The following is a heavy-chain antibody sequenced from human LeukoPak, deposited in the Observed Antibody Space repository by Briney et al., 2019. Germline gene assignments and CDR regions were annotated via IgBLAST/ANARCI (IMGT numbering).Heavy chain of an antibody. Sequence: GGSLRLSCAASGLTFSTYSMSWVRQAPGKGLEWVSYISSSSTNMYYADSVKGRFTVSRDNAKNSLFLQMNSLRAEDTAVYYCVRGSLASGVVVYYYYYLDVWGKGTTVTVSS. CDR3: VRGSLASGVVVYYYYYLDV. J-gene: IGHJ6*03. D-gene: IGHD3-3*01. V-gene: IGHV3-48*04. CDR2: ISSSSTNM. CDR1: GLTFSTYS.